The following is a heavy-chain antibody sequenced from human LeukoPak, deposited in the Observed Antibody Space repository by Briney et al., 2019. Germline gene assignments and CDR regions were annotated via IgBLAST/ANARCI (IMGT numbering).Heavy chain of an antibody. J-gene: IGHJ4*02. CDR1: GYTFTSYG. CDR3: ARDWGIQQWPPSYFDY. Sequence: GASVKVSCKASGYTFTSYGISWVRQAPGQGLEWMGWISAYNGNTNYAQKLQGRVTMARDTSMSTVYMELTSLRSEDTAMYYCARDWGIQQWPPSYFDYWGQGTLVTVSS. CDR2: ISAYNGNT. D-gene: IGHD5-18*01. V-gene: IGHV1-18*01.